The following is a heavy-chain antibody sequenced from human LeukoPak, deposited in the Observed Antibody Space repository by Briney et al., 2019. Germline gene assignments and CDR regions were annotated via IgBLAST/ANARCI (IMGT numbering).Heavy chain of an antibody. D-gene: IGHD3-3*01. J-gene: IGHJ4*02. CDR1: GFTFRSHA. Sequence: PGGSLRLSCVGSGFTFRSHAMSWVRQAPEKGLEFVSGIYENGGTTYYADSVKGRFSISRDNSKNTLYLQMNSLRAEDTAVYYCAKDQNVRFLEWLPDYWGQGTLVTVSS. CDR3: AKDQNVRFLEWLPDY. CDR2: IYENGGTT. V-gene: IGHV3-23*01.